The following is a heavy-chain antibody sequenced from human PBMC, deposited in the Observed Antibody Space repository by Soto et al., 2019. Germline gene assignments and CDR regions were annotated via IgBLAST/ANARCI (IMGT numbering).Heavy chain of an antibody. Sequence: PSETLSLTCAVSGYSISSGYYWDWIRQPPGKGLEWIGSISHSGSTYYNPSLKSRVTISVDTSKNKFSLKLNSVTAADTAVYFCARDDYDVLTGFGMDVWGQGTTVTVSS. D-gene: IGHD3-9*01. CDR1: GYSISSGYY. J-gene: IGHJ6*02. V-gene: IGHV4-38-2*02. CDR2: ISHSGST. CDR3: ARDDYDVLTGFGMDV.